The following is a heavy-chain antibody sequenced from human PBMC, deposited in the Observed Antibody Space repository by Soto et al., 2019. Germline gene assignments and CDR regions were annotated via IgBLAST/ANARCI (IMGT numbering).Heavy chain of an antibody. D-gene: IGHD2-2*01. J-gene: IGHJ6*02. CDR2: ISYDGSYK. Sequence: QVQLVESGGGVVQPGRSLRLSCVASGFTFSSYGMHWVRQAPGKGLEWVAVISYDGSYKYYADSVKGRLTISRDNSKNTVYLQMNRLRGEDTAVYYCAKGQHCSSTSCYFYHYGMDVWGQGTTVAVSS. V-gene: IGHV3-30*18. CDR1: GFTFSSYG. CDR3: AKGQHCSSTSCYFYHYGMDV.